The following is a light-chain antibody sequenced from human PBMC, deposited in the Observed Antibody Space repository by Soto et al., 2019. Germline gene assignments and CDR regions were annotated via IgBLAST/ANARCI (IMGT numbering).Light chain of an antibody. CDR2: EGS. CDR1: SSDVGSYNL. J-gene: IGLJ2*01. Sequence: QPASVSGSPGQSITISCTGTSSDVGSYNLVSWYQQHPGKAPKLMIYEGSKRPSGVSNRFSGSKSGNTASLTISGLQAEDEADYYCCSYAGSVVVFGGGTKLTVL. V-gene: IGLV2-23*01. CDR3: CSYAGSVVV.